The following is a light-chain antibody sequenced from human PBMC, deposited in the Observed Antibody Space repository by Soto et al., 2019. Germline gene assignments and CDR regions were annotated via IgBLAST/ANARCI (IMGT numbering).Light chain of an antibody. CDR3: QQSYLAPRT. CDR2: AAS. CDR1: QRISSS. J-gene: IGKJ2*01. Sequence: IQMTQSPSSLSAYVGDRVTITCRASQRISSSLNWYQHKVGRAPKLLIYAASSLQTGVHSRFSGSASGTDFTLTISSVQPEDFATYYCQQSYLAPRTVGQGTKLEIK. V-gene: IGKV1-39*01.